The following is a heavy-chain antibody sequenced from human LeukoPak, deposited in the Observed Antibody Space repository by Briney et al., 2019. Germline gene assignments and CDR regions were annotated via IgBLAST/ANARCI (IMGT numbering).Heavy chain of an antibody. V-gene: IGHV4-59*08. D-gene: IGHD3-22*01. CDR2: IFYIGST. CDR3: ASPRGDDSGGYYTWYFHH. J-gene: IGHJ1*01. Sequence: SETLSLTCTVSGGSISSYYWSWIRQSPGKGLEWIGYIFYIGSTNYNPSLKSRVTISVDTSKNQFSLKLSSVTAADTAVYFCASPRGDDSGGYYTWYFHHWGQGILVTVSS. CDR1: GGSISSYY.